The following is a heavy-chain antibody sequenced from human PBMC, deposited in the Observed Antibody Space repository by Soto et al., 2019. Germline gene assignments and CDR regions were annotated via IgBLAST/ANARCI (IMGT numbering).Heavy chain of an antibody. V-gene: IGHV3-23*01. CDR2: IGGTDGDSDGVP. J-gene: IGHJ3*01. D-gene: IGHD7-27*01. CDR1: GFILNNYA. CDR3: VKRGRNWGAVDF. Sequence: VQLLESGGDLVQPGGSLRLSCVASGFILNNYAMSWFRQAPGKGLEWVSTIGGTDGDSDGVPWYEDSVKGRFTISRDRSANTLFLHMDNLMAEDSALYFCVKRGRNWGAVDFWGRGTKVVVSS.